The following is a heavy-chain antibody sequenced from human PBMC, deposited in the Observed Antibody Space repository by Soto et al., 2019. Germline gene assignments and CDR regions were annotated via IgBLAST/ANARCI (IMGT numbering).Heavy chain of an antibody. CDR1: GFTFSGYN. V-gene: IGHV3-11*01. CDR3: ARRGTISSAHHFDH. D-gene: IGHD6-6*01. CDR2: ITSSGSNT. J-gene: IGHJ4*02. Sequence: QVQLVESGGGLGKPGGSLRLSCAASGFTFSGYNMSWIRQAPGKGLEWVSYITSSGSNTFDAESVKGRFTISRDNTMNLLYLQMNSLSAEDTAVYYCARRGTISSAHHFDHWGQGTLVTVSS.